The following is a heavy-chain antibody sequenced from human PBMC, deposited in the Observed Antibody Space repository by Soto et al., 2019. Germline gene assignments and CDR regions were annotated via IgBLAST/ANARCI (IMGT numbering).Heavy chain of an antibody. V-gene: IGHV3-33*01. Sequence: PGGSLRLSCAASGFTFSSYGMHWVRQAPGKGLEWVAVIWYDGSNKYYADSVKGRFTISRDNSKNTLYLQMNSLRAEDTAVYYCARVAYYYYGMDVWGQGTTVTVSS. CDR3: ARVAYYYYGMDV. J-gene: IGHJ6*02. CDR2: IWYDGSNK. CDR1: GFTFSSYG.